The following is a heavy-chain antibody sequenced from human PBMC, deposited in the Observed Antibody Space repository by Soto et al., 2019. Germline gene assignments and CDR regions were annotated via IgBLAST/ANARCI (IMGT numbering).Heavy chain of an antibody. CDR3: ALGGEQLVGYFDL. V-gene: IGHV4-39*01. CDR1: GGSISSSSYY. CDR2: IYYSGST. D-gene: IGHD6-6*01. J-gene: IGHJ2*01. Sequence: SETLSLTCTVSGGSISSSSYYWGWIRQPPGKGLEWIGSIYYSGSTYYNPSLKSRVTISVDTSKNQFSLKLSSVTAADTAVYYCALGGEQLVGYFDLWGRGTLVTVSS.